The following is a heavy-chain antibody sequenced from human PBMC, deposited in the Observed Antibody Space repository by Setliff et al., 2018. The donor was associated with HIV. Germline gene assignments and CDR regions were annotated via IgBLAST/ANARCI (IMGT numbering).Heavy chain of an antibody. V-gene: IGHV1-2*02. J-gene: IGHJ6*02. D-gene: IGHD3-22*01. Sequence: ASVKVSCKTSGYTFIDYYIHWVRQAPGQGLEWMGWIYPNTGGTNYAQKFQGRVTMTRDTSTSTAYMELNSLSSEDTAVYYCAREIGDYYDSSGYYPPTDYYYGMDVWGQGTTVTVSS. CDR3: AREIGDYYDSSGYYPPTDYYYGMDV. CDR2: IYPNTGGT. CDR1: GYTFIDYY.